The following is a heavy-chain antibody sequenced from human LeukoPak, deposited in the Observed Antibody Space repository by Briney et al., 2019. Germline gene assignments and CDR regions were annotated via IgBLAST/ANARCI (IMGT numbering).Heavy chain of an antibody. CDR3: AREAITTDY. D-gene: IGHD3-3*01. CDR2: ISGSGDAI. J-gene: IGHJ4*02. V-gene: IGHV3-11*04. CDR1: GFTFSDHY. Sequence: GGSLRLSCAASGFTFSDHYMSWFRQAPGKGLEWVSFISGSGDAIFYAASVKGRFTISRDNAKNSLYLHMNRLRAEDTAVYYCAREAITTDYWGQGTLVTVSS.